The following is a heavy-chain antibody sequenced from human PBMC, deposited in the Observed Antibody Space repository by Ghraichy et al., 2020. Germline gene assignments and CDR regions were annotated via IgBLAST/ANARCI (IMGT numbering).Heavy chain of an antibody. Sequence: ASVKVSCRASGYTFTRYYMHWVRQAPGQGLEWMGIINTSDGTTSYAQKFKGRVTMTRDTSTSTFYMELRSLRSEDTAVYYCARDDTAVTPPFDYWGQGTPVTVSS. D-gene: IGHD4-17*01. CDR1: GYTFTRYY. J-gene: IGHJ4*02. CDR3: ARDDTAVTPPFDY. CDR2: INTSDGTT. V-gene: IGHV1-46*01.